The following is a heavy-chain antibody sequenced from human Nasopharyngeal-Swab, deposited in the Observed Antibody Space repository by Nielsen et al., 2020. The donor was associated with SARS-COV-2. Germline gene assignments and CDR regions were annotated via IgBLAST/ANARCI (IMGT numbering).Heavy chain of an antibody. D-gene: IGHD3-22*01. Sequence: SGPTLVTPTQTLTLTCTFSGFSLTTSGMAVAWIRQPPGKALEWLALIYWDDEKLYSPSLTSRLTIAKGPSENQVVLIMTNMDPMDTATYFCARRGSTGYSFDYWGQGALVAVSS. CDR2: IYWDDEK. V-gene: IGHV2-5*02. CDR1: GFSLTTSGMA. CDR3: ARRGSTGYSFDY. J-gene: IGHJ4*02.